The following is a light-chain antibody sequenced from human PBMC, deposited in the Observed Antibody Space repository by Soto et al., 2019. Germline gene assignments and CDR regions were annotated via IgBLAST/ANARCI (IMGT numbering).Light chain of an antibody. J-gene: IGLJ2*01. Sequence: QSVLTQPPSASGTPGQRVTISCSGSSSNIGSNSVEWYQQFPGMAPKLLIYRNDQRPSGVPDRFSGSKSGTSASLAISGLHSEDEADYYCAAWDDSLKGIFGGGTKVTVL. CDR3: AAWDDSLKGI. V-gene: IGLV1-44*01. CDR1: SSNIGSNS. CDR2: RND.